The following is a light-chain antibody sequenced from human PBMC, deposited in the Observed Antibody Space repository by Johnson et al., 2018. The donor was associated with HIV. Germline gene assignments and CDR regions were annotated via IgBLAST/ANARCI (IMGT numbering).Light chain of an antibody. Sequence: QSILTQPPSVSAAPGQKVTIPCSGSSSNIGKNSVSWYQQLPGTAPKLLIYESNKRPSGIPDRFSGSKSGTSATLGITGVHTGDEADYYCTAWDSGLSARYVFGPGT. CDR3: TAWDSGLSARYV. CDR1: SSNIGKNS. V-gene: IGLV1-51*02. CDR2: ESN. J-gene: IGLJ1*01.